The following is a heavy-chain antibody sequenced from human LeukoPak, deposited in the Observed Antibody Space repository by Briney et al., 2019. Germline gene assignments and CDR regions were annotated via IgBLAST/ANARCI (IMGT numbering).Heavy chain of an antibody. Sequence: GGSLRLSCAASGFTVSDYYMTWVRQAPGEGLEWVGVIRSKGYGGTTEYAASVKGRFTISRDDSESIAWLQMNSLKTEDTAVYYCVRYVVAYRVLDIWGQGTTVTVSS. CDR1: GFTVSDYY. V-gene: IGHV3-71*01. CDR3: VRYVVAYRVLDI. D-gene: IGHD2-21*01. CDR2: IRSKGYGGTT. J-gene: IGHJ3*02.